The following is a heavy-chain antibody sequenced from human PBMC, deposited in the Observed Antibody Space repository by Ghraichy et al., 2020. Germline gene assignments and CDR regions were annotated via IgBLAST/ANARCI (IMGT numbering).Heavy chain of an antibody. J-gene: IGHJ6*02. V-gene: IGHV4-34*01. CDR3: ARGPVYSSGWRGFYYGMDV. Sequence: SETLSLTCAVYGGSFSGYYWSWIRQPPGKGLEWIGEINHSGSTNYNPSLKSRVTISVDTSKNQFSLKLSSVTAADTAVYYCARGPVYSSGWRGFYYGMDVWGQGTTVTVSS. CDR2: INHSGST. D-gene: IGHD6-19*01. CDR1: GGSFSGYY.